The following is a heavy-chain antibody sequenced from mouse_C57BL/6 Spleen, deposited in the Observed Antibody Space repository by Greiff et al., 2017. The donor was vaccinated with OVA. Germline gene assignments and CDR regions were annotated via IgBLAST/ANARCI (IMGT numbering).Heavy chain of an antibody. CDR1: GFTFSDYG. CDR2: ISSGSSTI. CDR3: ASLLRDY. V-gene: IGHV5-17*01. J-gene: IGHJ2*01. Sequence: EVHLVESGGGLVKPGGSLKLSCAASGFTFSDYGMHWVRQAPEKGLEWVAYISSGSSTIYYADTVKGRFTISRDNAKNTLFLQMTSLRSEDTAMYYCASLLRDYWGQGTTLTVSS. D-gene: IGHD1-1*01.